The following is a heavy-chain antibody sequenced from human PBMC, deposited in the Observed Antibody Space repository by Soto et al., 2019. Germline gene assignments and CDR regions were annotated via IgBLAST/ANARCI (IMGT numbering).Heavy chain of an antibody. J-gene: IGHJ5*02. CDR2: ISSNSAYI. V-gene: IGHV3-21*01. CDR1: GYTFRSFT. Sequence: PGGSLRLSCAASGYTFRSFTMNWVRQALGKGLEWVSTISSNSAYIYYTDALRGRFTTSRDNAKNSPHLHMNSLRAEETAVYYCTRDASRDSSARGWFDPWGPGTLVTVSS. D-gene: IGHD6-13*01. CDR3: TRDASRDSSARGWFDP.